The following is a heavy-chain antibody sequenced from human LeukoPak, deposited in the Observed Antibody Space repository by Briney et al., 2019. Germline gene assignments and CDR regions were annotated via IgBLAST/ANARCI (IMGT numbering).Heavy chain of an antibody. CDR3: ARVQRVTFPLKYYFDY. CDR2: INPNSGGT. V-gene: IGHV1-2*02. Sequence: ASVTVSCKASGYTFTGYYMHWVRQAPGQGLEWMGWINPNSGGTNYAQKFQGRVTMTRDTSISTAYMELSSLRSEDTAVYYCARVQRVTFPLKYYFDYWGQGTLVTVSS. CDR1: GYTFTGYY. J-gene: IGHJ4*02. D-gene: IGHD3-10*01.